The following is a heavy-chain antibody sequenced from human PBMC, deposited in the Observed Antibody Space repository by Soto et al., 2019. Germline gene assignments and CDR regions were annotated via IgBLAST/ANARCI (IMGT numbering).Heavy chain of an antibody. CDR2: IRCSGGST. V-gene: IGHV3-23*01. CDR3: APLVDCGSGGCX. D-gene: IGHD3-10*01. J-gene: IGHJ4*02. Sequence: GGSLRLSCAASGFTFSSCAMSWVRQAPGKGLEWVSAIRCSGGSTYYEDSVKVRFTISRDNSKNKLYLQMNSLRAEDTAVYYCAPLVDCGSGGCXWGQGTLVTVSX. CDR1: GFTFSSCA.